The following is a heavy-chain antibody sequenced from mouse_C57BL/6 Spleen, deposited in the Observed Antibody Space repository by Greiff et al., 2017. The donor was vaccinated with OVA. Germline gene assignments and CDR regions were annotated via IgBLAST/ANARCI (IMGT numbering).Heavy chain of an antibody. D-gene: IGHD1-1*01. CDR1: GYTFTSYW. CDR2: IDPSDSYT. V-gene: IGHV1-69*01. Sequence: VQLQQPGAELVMPGASVKLSCKASGYTFTSYWMHWVKQRPGQGLEWIGEIDPSDSYTNYNQKFKGKSTLTVDKSSSTAYMQLSSLTSEDSAVYYCARYCGSSPHFDYWGQGTTLTVSS. J-gene: IGHJ2*01. CDR3: ARYCGSSPHFDY.